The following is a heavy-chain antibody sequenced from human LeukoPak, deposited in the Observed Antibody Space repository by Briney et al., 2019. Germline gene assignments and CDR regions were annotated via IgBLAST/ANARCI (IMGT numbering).Heavy chain of an antibody. CDR3: AAGIVASMYVFDI. D-gene: IGHD2/OR15-2a*01. CDR1: GYTLSELS. Sequence: GASVKVSCKVSGYTLSELSIHWVRQAPGEGLEWMGGFDPEDGKTIYAQKFQGRASMTDDTSTDTAYLELSSLRSEDTAVYYCAAGIVASMYVFDIWGRGTMVTVS. J-gene: IGHJ3*02. V-gene: IGHV1-24*01. CDR2: FDPEDGKT.